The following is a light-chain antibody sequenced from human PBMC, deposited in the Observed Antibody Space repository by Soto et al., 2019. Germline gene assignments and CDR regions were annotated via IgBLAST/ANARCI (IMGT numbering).Light chain of an antibody. V-gene: IGKV3-11*01. CDR3: QERSNVVT. CDR2: DAI. Sequence: EIVLTQSPATLSLSPGERATLSCRASQSISTYLAWYQQKPGQTPRLLIYDAIHRAPGIPARFSGSGSGTDFTLSITSLESEDFAVYYCQERSNVVTFGGGTKVEI. CDR1: QSISTY. J-gene: IGKJ4*01.